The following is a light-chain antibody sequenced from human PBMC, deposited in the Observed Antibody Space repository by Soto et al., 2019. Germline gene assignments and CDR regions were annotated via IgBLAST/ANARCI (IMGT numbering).Light chain of an antibody. CDR2: EVS. CDR1: HSDVGSYNL. V-gene: IGLV2-23*02. CDR3: CSYAGSTTQTYV. Sequence: QSALTQPASVSGSPGQSISISCTGTHSDVGSYNLVSWYQQHPGKAPKVIIYEVSERPSGVSDRFSGSKSGNTASLMISGLQAEDEADYYCCSYAGSTTQTYVFGSGTKVTGL. J-gene: IGLJ1*01.